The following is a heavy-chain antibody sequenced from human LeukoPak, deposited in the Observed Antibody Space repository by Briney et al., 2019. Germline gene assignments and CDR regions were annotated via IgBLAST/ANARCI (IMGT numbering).Heavy chain of an antibody. CDR1: GFTFRSYA. J-gene: IGHJ4*02. CDR2: ISGSGSTT. Sequence: GGSLRLSCAASGFTFRSYAMTWVRQAPGKGLEWVSGISGSGSTTYCADSVKGRFTISRDNPKNTLFLQMNGLGAEDTAIYYCAKGLALPRPHYFDYWGQGILVTVSS. V-gene: IGHV3-23*01. D-gene: IGHD6-13*01. CDR3: AKGLALPRPHYFDY.